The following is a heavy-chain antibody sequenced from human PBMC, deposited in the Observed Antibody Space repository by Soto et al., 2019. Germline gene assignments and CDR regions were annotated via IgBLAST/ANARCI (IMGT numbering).Heavy chain of an antibody. CDR2: LKTNSGYA. D-gene: IGHD6-13*01. V-gene: IGHV1-46*01. J-gene: IGHJ4*02. CDR3: ARDSNWALDI. CDR1: GYTFTDHH. Sequence: QVQLVQSGAEVKEPGASVKVSCKASGYTFTDHHIHWVRQAPGQGLEWMGILKTNSGYARYAQRFQDKITMTRDTSTRTHYLELSSLTSEDTSIYYCARDSNWALDIWGQGTLVTVSS.